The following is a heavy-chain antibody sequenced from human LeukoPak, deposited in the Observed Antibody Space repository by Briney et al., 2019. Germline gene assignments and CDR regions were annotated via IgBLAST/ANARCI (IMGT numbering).Heavy chain of an antibody. CDR1: GFRFSNSW. J-gene: IGHJ4*02. CDR3: AKDSSAAY. CDR2: IKQDGSER. V-gene: IGHV3-7*01. D-gene: IGHD3-22*01. Sequence: GGSLRLSCAASGFRFSNSWMSWVRQAPGKGLEWLANIKQDGSERYYVDSVRGRFTISRDNAKNSLFLQMNTLGAEDTAMYYCAKDSSAAYWGQGTLVTVSS.